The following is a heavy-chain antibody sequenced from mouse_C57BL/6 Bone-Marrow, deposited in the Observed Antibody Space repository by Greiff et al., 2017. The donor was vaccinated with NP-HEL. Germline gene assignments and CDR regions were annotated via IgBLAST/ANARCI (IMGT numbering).Heavy chain of an antibody. CDR2: IYPGSGNT. D-gene: IGHD2-3*01. Sequence: QVQLQQSGAELVRPGASVKLSCKASGYTFTDYYINWVKQRPGQGLEWIARIYPGSGNTYYNEKFKGKATLTAEKSSSTAYMQLSSLTSEDSAVYFCARGRGWLLPSCAMDYWGQGTSVTVSS. CDR1: GYTFTDYY. J-gene: IGHJ4*01. CDR3: ARGRGWLLPSCAMDY. V-gene: IGHV1-76*01.